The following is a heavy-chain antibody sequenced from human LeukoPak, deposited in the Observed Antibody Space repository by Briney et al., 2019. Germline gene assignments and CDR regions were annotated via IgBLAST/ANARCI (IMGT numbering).Heavy chain of an antibody. CDR1: GYSFTSYW. Sequence: GESLQISCKGSGYSFTSYWIGWVRQMPGKGLEWMGIIYPGDSDTRYSPSFQGQVTISADKSISTAYLQWSSLKASDTAMYYCARLPGRAYSSGWYYFDYWGQGTLVTVSS. D-gene: IGHD6-19*01. CDR2: IYPGDSDT. CDR3: ARLPGRAYSSGWYYFDY. J-gene: IGHJ4*02. V-gene: IGHV5-51*01.